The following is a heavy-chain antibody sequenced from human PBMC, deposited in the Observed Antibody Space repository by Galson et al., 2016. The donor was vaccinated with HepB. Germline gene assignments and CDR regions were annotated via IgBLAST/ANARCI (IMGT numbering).Heavy chain of an antibody. CDR1: GFIFSNYA. J-gene: IGHJ4*02. CDR2: ISTTGRYI. V-gene: IGHV3-21*01. CDR3: ARGGVSITIFGVVPYFDS. D-gene: IGHD3-3*01. Sequence: SLRLSCAASGFIFSNYAMSWVRQVPGKGLEWVASISTTGRYIYYADSVEGRFTISGDNAQNSVYLQMNSLRPEDTAIYYCARGGVSITIFGVVPYFDSWGQGALVTVSS.